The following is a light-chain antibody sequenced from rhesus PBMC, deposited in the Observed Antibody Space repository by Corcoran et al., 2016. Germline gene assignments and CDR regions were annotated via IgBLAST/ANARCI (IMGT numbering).Light chain of an antibody. J-gene: IGKJ2*01. Sequence: DIQMTQSPSSLSASVGDRVTITCRASQGITNDLAWYQQKPGETPKLMIYEASSLQSGIPSRFSGSGSWTDFTLTISSLQPADFATYYCQHYYSTPYSFGQGTKVEIK. CDR1: QGITND. CDR2: EAS. V-gene: IGKV1-21*01. CDR3: QHYYSTPYS.